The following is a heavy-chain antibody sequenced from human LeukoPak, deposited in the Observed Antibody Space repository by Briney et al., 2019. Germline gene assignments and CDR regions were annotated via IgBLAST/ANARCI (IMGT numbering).Heavy chain of an antibody. J-gene: IGHJ4*02. V-gene: IGHV3-74*01. CDR1: GFTFSSYW. CDR2: INSDGSST. Sequence: PGGSLRLSCAASGFTFSSYWMHWVRQAPGKGLVWVSRINSDGSSTSYADSVKGRFTISRDNAKNTLYLQMNSLRAEDTAVYYCAKDIQEYSSGWYVDYWGQGTLVTVSS. D-gene: IGHD6-19*01. CDR3: AKDIQEYSSGWYVDY.